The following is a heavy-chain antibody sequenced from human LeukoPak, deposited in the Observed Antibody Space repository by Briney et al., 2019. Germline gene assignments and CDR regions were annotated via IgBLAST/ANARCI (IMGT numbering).Heavy chain of an antibody. CDR2: INSDGSST. D-gene: IGHD5-12*01. V-gene: IGHV3-74*01. CDR3: ASLLDYSRVDY. Sequence: GGSLRHSCAASGFTFSSYWMHWVRQAPGKGLVWVSRINSDGSSTSYADSVKGRFTISRDNAKNTLYLQMNSLRAEDTAVYYCASLLDYSRVDYWGQGTLVTVSS. J-gene: IGHJ4*02. CDR1: GFTFSSYW.